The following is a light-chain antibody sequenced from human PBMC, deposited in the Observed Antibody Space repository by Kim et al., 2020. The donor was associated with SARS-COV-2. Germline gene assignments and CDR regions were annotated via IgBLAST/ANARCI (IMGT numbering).Light chain of an antibody. Sequence: GQWFTISCTGSNSDIGGYNYVSWYQQHPGKAPKLIIYDVTKRPSGVSDRFSGSKSVNTASLIISGLQADDEADYYCSSYTSSKTWVFGGGTKLTVL. V-gene: IGLV2-14*03. CDR3: SSYTSSKTWV. CDR1: NSDIGGYNY. CDR2: DVT. J-gene: IGLJ3*02.